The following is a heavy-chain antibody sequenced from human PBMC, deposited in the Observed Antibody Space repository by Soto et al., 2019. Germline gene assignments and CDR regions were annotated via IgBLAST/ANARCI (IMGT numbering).Heavy chain of an antibody. CDR3: ARGYYDSRGQSNTFDI. CDR2: VYYSGST. J-gene: IGHJ3*02. CDR1: GASISSSY. V-gene: IGHV4-59*01. D-gene: IGHD3-22*01. Sequence: SETLSLTCTVSGASISSSYWSWIRQSPGKGLERIGYVYYSGSTNYNPSLKSRVTISVDTSKNQFSLKLRSVTAADTAVYYCARGYYDSRGQSNTFDIWGQGTMVTVS.